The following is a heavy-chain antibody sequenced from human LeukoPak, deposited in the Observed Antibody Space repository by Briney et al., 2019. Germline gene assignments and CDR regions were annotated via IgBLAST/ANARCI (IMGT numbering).Heavy chain of an antibody. D-gene: IGHD3-22*01. CDR3: ARGSSGYNVFDM. J-gene: IGHJ3*02. V-gene: IGHV4-59*08. Sequence: SETLPLTCNVSGGSISSYYWTWIRQPPGNGPEWIGHIYYSGSTTYNPSLKSRVTISVDTSKNQFSLNLSSVTAADTAVYYCARGSSGYNVFDMWGRGTMVTVSS. CDR1: GGSISSYY. CDR2: IYYSGST.